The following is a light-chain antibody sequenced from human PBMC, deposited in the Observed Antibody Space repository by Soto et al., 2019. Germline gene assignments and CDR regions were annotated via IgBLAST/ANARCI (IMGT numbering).Light chain of an antibody. CDR2: EGS. Sequence: SVLTQPASVSGSPGQSITVSCTGNSSDVGSYNLVSWYQQHPGKAPKLMIYEGSKRPSGVSNRFSGSKSGNTASLIISGLQAEDEADYYCCSYAGSSNVFGTGTKVTVL. J-gene: IGLJ1*01. V-gene: IGLV2-23*03. CDR3: CSYAGSSNV. CDR1: SSDVGSYNL.